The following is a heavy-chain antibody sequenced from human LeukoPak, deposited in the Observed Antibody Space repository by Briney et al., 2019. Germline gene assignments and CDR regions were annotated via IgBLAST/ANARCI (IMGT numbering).Heavy chain of an antibody. J-gene: IGHJ5*02. D-gene: IGHD2-15*01. CDR2: IYYSGST. V-gene: IGHV4-39*01. Sequence: PSETLSLTCTVSGGSISSSSYYWGWIRQPPGKGLEWIGSIYYSGSTYYNPSLKSRVTISVDTSKNQFSLKLSSVTAADTAVYYCARRKGYCSGGSCYNWFGPWGQGTLVTVSS. CDR3: ARRKGYCSGGSCYNWFGP. CDR1: GGSISSSSYY.